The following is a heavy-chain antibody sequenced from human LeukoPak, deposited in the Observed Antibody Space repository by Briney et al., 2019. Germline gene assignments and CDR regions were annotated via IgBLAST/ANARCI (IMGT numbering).Heavy chain of an antibody. J-gene: IGHJ4*02. Sequence: GRPLRLSCAASGFTFNNYAMHWVRQAPGKGLNWVAFISYDGSDKYYADSVKGRFTISRDNSKNTLYLQMNSLRPEDTAVYYCAKDEPGSYSPSDYWGQGTLVTVSS. D-gene: IGHD3-10*01. CDR1: GFTFNNYA. CDR3: AKDEPGSYSPSDY. V-gene: IGHV3-30*18. CDR2: ISYDGSDK.